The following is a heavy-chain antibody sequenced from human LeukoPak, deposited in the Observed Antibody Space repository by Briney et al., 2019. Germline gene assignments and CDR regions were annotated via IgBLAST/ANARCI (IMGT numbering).Heavy chain of an antibody. D-gene: IGHD1-20*01. CDR3: AKGITGGEDY. J-gene: IGHJ4*02. Sequence: GGSLRLSCTASGFSVKSNYMSWVRQAPGKGLEWVAVIYSGGSAHHAAPVRGRFTISRDKSENTVYLQMNNLRAEDTAVYYCAKGITGGEDYWGQGTLVTVSS. V-gene: IGHV3-66*01. CDR2: IYSGGSA. CDR1: GFSVKSNY.